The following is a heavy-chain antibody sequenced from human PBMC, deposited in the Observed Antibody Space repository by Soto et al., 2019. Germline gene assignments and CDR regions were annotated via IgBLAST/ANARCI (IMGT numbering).Heavy chain of an antibody. D-gene: IGHD2-15*01. CDR1: GVSIHNSHSF. Sequence: SETLSLTCAVSGVSIHNSHSFWGWIRQPPGKGLEFIGSVYHSGGSYYNPSLKGRVTISVDTSNNQISLRVNSVTAADTAVYYCGRVVEGATRHTDSDSWGQGMLVTVP. J-gene: IGHJ5*02. CDR3: GRVVEGATRHTDSDS. V-gene: IGHV4-39*02. CDR2: VYHSGGS.